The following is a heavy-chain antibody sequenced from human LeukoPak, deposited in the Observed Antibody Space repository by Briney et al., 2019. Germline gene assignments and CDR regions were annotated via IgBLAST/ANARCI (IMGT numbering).Heavy chain of an antibody. CDR3: AREGGSDVRIDY. D-gene: IGHD1-26*01. V-gene: IGHV1-18*04. Sequence: ASVKVSCKASGYTFTGYYMHWVRQAPGQGLEWMGWISAYNGNTNYAQKLQGRVTMTTDTSTSTAYMELRSLRSDDTAVYYCAREGGSDVRIDYWGQGTLVTVSS. J-gene: IGHJ4*02. CDR2: ISAYNGNT. CDR1: GYTFTGYY.